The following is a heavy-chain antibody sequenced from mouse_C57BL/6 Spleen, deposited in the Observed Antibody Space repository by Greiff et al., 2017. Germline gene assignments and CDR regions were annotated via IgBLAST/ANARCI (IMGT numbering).Heavy chain of an antibody. D-gene: IGHD3-3*01. J-gene: IGHJ2*01. CDR3: ARSGDVGGYLDY. CDR1: GYTFTSYT. CDR2: INPSSGYT. Sequence: VQLQQSGAELARPGASVKMSCKASGYTFTSYTMHWVKQRPGQGLEWIGYINPSSGYTKYNQKFKDKATLTADKSSSTAYMQLSSLTSEDSAVYYCARSGDVGGYLDYWGQGTTLTVSS. V-gene: IGHV1-4*01.